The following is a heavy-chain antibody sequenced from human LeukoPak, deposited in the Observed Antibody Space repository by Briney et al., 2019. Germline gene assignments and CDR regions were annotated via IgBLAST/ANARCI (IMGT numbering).Heavy chain of an antibody. CDR2: ISPRGDIT. J-gene: IGHJ1*01. CDR1: GFSFRSHG. CDR3: AKDHDWGRFNH. D-gene: IGHD3-16*01. V-gene: IGHV3-23*01. Sequence: PGGSLRLSCAASGFSFRSHGMNWVRQAPGKGLEWVSGISPRGDITYYKDSVRGRFTISRDNFKNTVSLQLNSLRAEDTAMYYCAKDHDWGRFNHWGQGTLVTVSS.